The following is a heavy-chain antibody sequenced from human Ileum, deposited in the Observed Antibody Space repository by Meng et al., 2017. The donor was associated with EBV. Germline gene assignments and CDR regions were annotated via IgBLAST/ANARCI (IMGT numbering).Heavy chain of an antibody. D-gene: IGHD6-19*01. J-gene: IGHJ4*02. CDR2: IYHSGST. CDR1: CASIRSRNG. CDR3: ASFPPPGKQWLVTDY. Sequence: VPLHESGPGPVKPSRTLSLTLTFTCASIRSRNGGSWVRQPPGKGLEWIGEIYHSGSTNYNPSLKSRVTISVDKSKNQFSQKLSSVTAADTAVYYCASFPPPGKQWLVTDYWGQGTLVTVSS. V-gene: IGHV4-4*02.